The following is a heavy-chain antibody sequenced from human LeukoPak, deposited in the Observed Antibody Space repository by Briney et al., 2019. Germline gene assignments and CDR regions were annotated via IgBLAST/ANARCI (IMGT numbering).Heavy chain of an antibody. CDR2: ISYTGNS. CDR1: GGSISSSNHY. CDR3: ARHAYYYDRSGSYEAFDI. J-gene: IGHJ3*02. D-gene: IGHD3-22*01. Sequence: SETLSLTCTVSGGSISSSNHYWGWIRQPPGKGLEWIGSISYTGNSYYKPSLKSRVTISVDTSKNQFSLKLSSVTAADTAVYYCARHAYYYDRSGSYEAFDIWGQGTMVTVSS. V-gene: IGHV4-39*01.